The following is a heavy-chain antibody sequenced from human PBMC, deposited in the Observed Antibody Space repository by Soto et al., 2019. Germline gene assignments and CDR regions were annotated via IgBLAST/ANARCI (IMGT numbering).Heavy chain of an antibody. CDR3: ARVRYSSSWYGGGNYYYYYGMDV. CDR2: INHSGST. Sequence: QVQLQQWGAGLLKPSETLSLTCAVYGGSFSGYYWSWIRQPPGKGLEWMGEINHSGSTNYNPSLKSRVTIAVDPSKNQFSLKLSSVTAADTAVYYCARVRYSSSWYGGGNYYYYYGMDVWGQGTTVTVSS. D-gene: IGHD6-13*01. J-gene: IGHJ6*02. V-gene: IGHV4-34*01. CDR1: GGSFSGYY.